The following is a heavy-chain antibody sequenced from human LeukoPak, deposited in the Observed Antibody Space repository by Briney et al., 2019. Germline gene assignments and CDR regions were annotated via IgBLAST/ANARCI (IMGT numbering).Heavy chain of an antibody. D-gene: IGHD1-1*01. V-gene: IGHV1-18*01. CDR1: GHTFTSYG. Sequence: ASVTVSCKASGHTFTSYGISWVRQAPGHGLEWMGWISAYNGNTNYAQKLQGRVTMTTDTSTSTAYMELRSLRSDDTAVYYCARTVQSYDAFDIWGQGTMVTVSS. CDR3: ARTVQSYDAFDI. CDR2: ISAYNGNT. J-gene: IGHJ3*02.